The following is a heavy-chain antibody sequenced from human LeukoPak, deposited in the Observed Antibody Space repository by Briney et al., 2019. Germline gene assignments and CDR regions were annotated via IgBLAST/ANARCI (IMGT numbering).Heavy chain of an antibody. CDR3: AKDRGGYSYGYYYYYYMDV. V-gene: IGHV3-23*01. Sequence: GGSLRLSCAASGFTFSTYAMSWVRQAPGKGLEWVSAISGSGGSTYYADSVKGRFTISRDNSKNTLYLQMNSLSAEDTAVYYCAKDRGGYSYGYYYYYYMDVWGKGTTVTVSS. D-gene: IGHD5-18*01. J-gene: IGHJ6*03. CDR2: ISGSGGST. CDR1: GFTFSTYA.